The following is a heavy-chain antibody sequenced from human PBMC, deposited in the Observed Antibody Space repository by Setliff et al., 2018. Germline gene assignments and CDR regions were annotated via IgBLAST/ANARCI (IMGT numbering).Heavy chain of an antibody. D-gene: IGHD3-16*02. J-gene: IGHJ5*02. CDR1: GGSISSRTYY. CDR2: IYTSWST. V-gene: IGHV4-61*09. Sequence: SETLSLTCNVSGGSISSRTYYWSWIRQPAGKGLEWIGHIYTSWSTNYNPSLKSRVTMSVDTSKNQFSLNLTSVTAADTAVYYCARLESLGDLSLYGLWFDPWGQGTLVTVSS. CDR3: ARLESLGDLSLYGLWFDP.